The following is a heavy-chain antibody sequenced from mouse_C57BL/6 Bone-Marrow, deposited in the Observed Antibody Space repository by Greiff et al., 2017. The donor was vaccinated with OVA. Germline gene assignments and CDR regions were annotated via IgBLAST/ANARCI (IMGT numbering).Heavy chain of an antibody. CDR2: ISDGGSYT. CDR3: AREKDGIFLDY. Sequence: EVQLVESWGGLVKPGGSLKLSCAASGFTFSSYAMSWVRQTPEKRLEWVATISDGGSYTYYPDNVKGRFTISRDNAKNNLYLQMSHLKSEDTAMYYCAREKDGIFLDYWGQGTTLTVSS. D-gene: IGHD2-1*01. J-gene: IGHJ2*01. CDR1: GFTFSSYA. V-gene: IGHV5-4*01.